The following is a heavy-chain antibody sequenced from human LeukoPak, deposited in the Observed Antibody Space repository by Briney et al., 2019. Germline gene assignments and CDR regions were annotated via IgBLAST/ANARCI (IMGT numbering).Heavy chain of an antibody. D-gene: IGHD3-22*01. CDR1: GESLSNYY. V-gene: IGHV4-34*01. J-gene: IGHJ4*02. CDR3: ARDTYYYDSSGYTRFDY. CDR2: INHYGST. Sequence: SETLSLTCAVYGESLSNYYWSWIRQPPGKGLEWIGEINHYGSTNYNPSLKSRVTMSVDTSKNQFSLKLSSVTAADTAVYYCARDTYYYDSSGYTRFDYWGQGTLVTVSS.